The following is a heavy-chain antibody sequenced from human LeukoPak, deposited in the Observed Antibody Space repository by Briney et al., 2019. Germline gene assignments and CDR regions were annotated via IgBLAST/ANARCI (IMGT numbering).Heavy chain of an antibody. CDR3: AKGISSRELSSPDY. J-gene: IGHJ4*02. D-gene: IGHD6-13*01. Sequence: PGGSLRLSCAASGFTFSSYGMHWVRQAPGKGLEWVAVISYDGSNKYYADSVKGRFTISRDNSKNTLYLQMNSLRAEDTAVYYCAKGISSRELSSPDYWGQGTLVTVSS. CDR1: GFTFSSYG. V-gene: IGHV3-30*18. CDR2: ISYDGSNK.